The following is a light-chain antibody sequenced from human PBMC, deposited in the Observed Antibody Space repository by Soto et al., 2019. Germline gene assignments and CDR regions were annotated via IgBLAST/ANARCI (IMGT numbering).Light chain of an antibody. CDR3: PQLNSYTLT. J-gene: IGKJ1*01. CDR2: GAS. Sequence: EIVMRQSPVTLSVSPGERGNLSCRASQSVSSNLAWYQQKPCQAPRLLIYGASTRAAGVPPRFSGSGSGPEVSLTICSRQPEECATYFFPQLNSYTLTFVQGTKV. V-gene: IGKV3-15*01. CDR1: QSVSSN.